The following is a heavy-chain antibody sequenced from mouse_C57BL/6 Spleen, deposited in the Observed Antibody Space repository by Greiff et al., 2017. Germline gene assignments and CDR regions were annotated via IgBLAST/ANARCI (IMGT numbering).Heavy chain of an antibody. CDR1: GYTFTDYY. J-gene: IGHJ1*03. V-gene: IGHV1-76*01. CDR3: ARWSTVPLSFDV. Sequence: QVQLQQSGAELVRPGASVKLSCKASGYTFTDYYITWVKQRPGQGLEWIARIYPGSGNTYYNEKFKGKATLTAEKSSSTAYMQLSSLTSEDSAVYFCARWSTVPLSFDVWGTGTTVTVSS. CDR2: IYPGSGNT. D-gene: IGHD1-1*01.